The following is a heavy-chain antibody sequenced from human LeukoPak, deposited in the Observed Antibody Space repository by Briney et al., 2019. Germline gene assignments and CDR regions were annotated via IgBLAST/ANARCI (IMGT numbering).Heavy chain of an antibody. CDR1: GFTFSSYS. CDR3: ARGAYSSGWAYFDH. D-gene: IGHD6-19*01. J-gene: IGHJ4*02. Sequence: GGSRRLSFAASGFTFSSYSRNWVRQAPGKGLEGVSYISFSVNTKYYGDPVKGRFTISRDNAKNSLYLHMDSLRAEDTAVYYCARGAYSSGWAYFDHWGQGTLVTVSS. CDR2: ISFSVNTK. V-gene: IGHV3-48*04.